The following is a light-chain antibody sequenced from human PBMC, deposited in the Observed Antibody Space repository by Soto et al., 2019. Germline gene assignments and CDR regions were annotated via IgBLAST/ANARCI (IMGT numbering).Light chain of an antibody. CDR1: QSVSTY. CDR3: QQRSNWPLT. V-gene: IGKV3-11*01. CDR2: DAS. J-gene: IGKJ4*01. Sequence: EIVLTRSPATLSLSPGERATLSCRASQSVSTYLAWFQQKPGQAPRLLIYDASNRATGIPARFSGSGSGTDFTLTISSLEPADFAVYYCQQRSNWPLTFGGGTNVEIK.